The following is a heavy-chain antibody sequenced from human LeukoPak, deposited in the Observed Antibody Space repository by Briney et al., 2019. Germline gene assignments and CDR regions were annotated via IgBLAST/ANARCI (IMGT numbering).Heavy chain of an antibody. Sequence: GESLKISCKGSGYTFTTSWIAWVRQKPGKGLEWMGLIFPGDSDTRYSPSFQGQVSISADKSISTAYLQCSSLKASDTAVYYCGRLQGISSSPFDYWGQGTLVTVSS. CDR3: GRLQGISSSPFDY. J-gene: IGHJ4*02. CDR2: IFPGDSDT. D-gene: IGHD6-6*01. CDR1: GYTFTTSW. V-gene: IGHV5-51*01.